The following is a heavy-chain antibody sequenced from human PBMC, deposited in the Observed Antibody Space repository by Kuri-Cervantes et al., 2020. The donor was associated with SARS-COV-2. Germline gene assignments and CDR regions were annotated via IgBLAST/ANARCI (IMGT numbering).Heavy chain of an antibody. CDR1: GFTFSSYW. CDR3: ARDPGGYDLHDAFDI. CDR2: IKQDGSEK. J-gene: IGHJ3*02. D-gene: IGHD5-12*01. V-gene: IGHV3-7*01. Sequence: GGSLRLSCAASGFTFSSYWMSWVRQAPGKGLEWVANIKQDGSEKYYVDSVKGRFTISRDNAKNSLYLQMNSLRAEGTAVYYCARDPGGYDLHDAFDIWGQGTMVTVSS.